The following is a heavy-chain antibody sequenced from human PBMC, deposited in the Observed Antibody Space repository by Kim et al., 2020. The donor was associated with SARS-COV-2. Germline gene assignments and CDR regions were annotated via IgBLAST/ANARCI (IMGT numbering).Heavy chain of an antibody. CDR1: GGSISSSSYY. D-gene: IGHD6-13*01. J-gene: IGHJ4*02. CDR2: IYYSGST. Sequence: SETLSLTCTVSGGSISSSSYYWGWIRQPPGKGLEWIGSIYYSGSTYYNPSLKSRVTISVDTSKNQFSLKLSSVTAADTAVYYCASPGSAVGTRWGQGTLVTVSS. CDR3: ASPGSAVGTR. V-gene: IGHV4-39*01.